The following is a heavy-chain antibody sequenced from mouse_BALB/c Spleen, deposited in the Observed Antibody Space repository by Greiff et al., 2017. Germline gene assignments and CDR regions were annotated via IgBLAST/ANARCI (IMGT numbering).Heavy chain of an antibody. CDR1: GFTFSSYG. V-gene: IGHV5-6-3*01. Sequence: DVMLVESGGGLVQPGGSLKLSCAASGFTFSSYGMSWVRQTPDKRLELVATINSNGGSTYYPDSVKGRFTISRDNAKNTLYLQMSSLKAEDTAMYYCARDTYYRYDGVDYWGQGTTLTVSS. CDR2: INSNGGST. J-gene: IGHJ2*01. CDR3: ARDTYYRYDGVDY. D-gene: IGHD2-14*01.